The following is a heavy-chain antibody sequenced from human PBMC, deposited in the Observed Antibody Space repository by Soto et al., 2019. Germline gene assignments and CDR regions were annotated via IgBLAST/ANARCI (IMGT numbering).Heavy chain of an antibody. Sequence: QVQLVESGGGLVKPGGSLRLSCAASGFTFSDYYMSWIRQAPGKGLEWVSYISSSGSTIYYADSVKGRFTISRANAKNSLYLQMNSLRAEDTAVYYCARVGETTGTTRGWLSPTRGGEPPDYWGQGTLVTVSS. CDR1: GFTFSDYY. D-gene: IGHD1-1*01. V-gene: IGHV3-11*01. CDR2: ISSSGSTI. CDR3: ARVGETTGTTRGWLSPTRGGEPPDY. J-gene: IGHJ4*02.